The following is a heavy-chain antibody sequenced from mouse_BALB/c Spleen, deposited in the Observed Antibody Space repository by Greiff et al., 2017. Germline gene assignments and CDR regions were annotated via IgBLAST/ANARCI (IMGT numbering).Heavy chain of an antibody. Sequence: QVQLKESGPELVKPGASVKISCKASGYAFSSSWMNWVKQRPGQGLEWIGRIYPGDGDTNYNGKFKGKATLTADKSSSTAYMQLSSLTSVDSAVYFCARSGLDYWGQGTSVTVSS. V-gene: IGHV1-82*01. CDR1: GYAFSSSW. CDR3: ARSGLDY. CDR2: IYPGDGDT. J-gene: IGHJ4*01. D-gene: IGHD3-1*01.